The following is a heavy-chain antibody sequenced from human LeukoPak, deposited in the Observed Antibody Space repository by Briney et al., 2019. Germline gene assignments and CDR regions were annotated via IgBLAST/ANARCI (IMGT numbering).Heavy chain of an antibody. CDR1: GGSISSYY. CDR2: IYYSGST. J-gene: IGHJ4*02. CDR3: ARIDYGDRRIDY. D-gene: IGHD4-17*01. V-gene: IGHV4-59*01. Sequence: SETLSLTCTVSGGSISSYYWSWIRQPPGKGLEWIGYIYYSGSTNYNPSLKSRVTISVDTFKNQFSLKLSSVTAADTAVYYCARIDYGDRRIDYWGQGTLVTVSS.